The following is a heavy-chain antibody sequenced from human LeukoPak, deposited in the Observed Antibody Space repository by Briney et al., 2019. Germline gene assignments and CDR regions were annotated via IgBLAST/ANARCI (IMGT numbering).Heavy chain of an antibody. CDR1: GYTFTSYG. J-gene: IGHJ5*02. CDR3: ARDYCSGGSCYSNWFDP. D-gene: IGHD2-15*01. CDR2: ISAYNGNT. Sequence: ASVKVSCKASGYTFTSYGISWVRQAPGQGLEWMGWISAYNGNTNYAQKLQGRVTMTTDTSTSTAYMELRSLRSVDTAVYYCARDYCSGGSCYSNWFDPWGQGTLVTVSP. V-gene: IGHV1-18*01.